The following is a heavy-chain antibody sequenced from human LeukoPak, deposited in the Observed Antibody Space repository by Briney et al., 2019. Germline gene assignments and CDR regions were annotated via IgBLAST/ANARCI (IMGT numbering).Heavy chain of an antibody. J-gene: IGHJ4*02. CDR2: INPSGGST. V-gene: IGHV1-46*01. CDR3: ARGLPAASWDY. CDR1: GGTFSSYA. Sequence: ASVKFSCKASGGTFSSYAISWVRQAPAQGLEWMGIINPSGGSTSYAQKFQGRVTMTRDTSTSTVYMELSSLRSEDTAVYYCARGLPAASWDYWGQGTLVTVSS. D-gene: IGHD2-2*01.